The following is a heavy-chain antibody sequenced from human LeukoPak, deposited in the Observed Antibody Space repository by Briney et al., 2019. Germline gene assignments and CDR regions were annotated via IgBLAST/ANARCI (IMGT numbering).Heavy chain of an antibody. Sequence: ASVKVSCKASGYTFTDYYMHWVRQAPGRGFEWMGWINPNDGDTNYAQKFQGRVTMTRDTSISTAHMEVSRLRSDDTAVYYCTRANFLYCSSSTCLFDYWGQGTLVTVSS. V-gene: IGHV1-2*02. D-gene: IGHD2-2*01. CDR2: INPNDGDT. CDR3: TRANFLYCSSSTCLFDY. J-gene: IGHJ4*02. CDR1: GYTFTDYY.